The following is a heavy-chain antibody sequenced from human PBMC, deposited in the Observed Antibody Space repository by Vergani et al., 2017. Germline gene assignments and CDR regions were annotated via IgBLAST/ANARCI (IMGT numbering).Heavy chain of an antibody. CDR3: VKGAGSYENFFDS. V-gene: IGHV3-23*01. J-gene: IGHJ4*02. Sequence: EVQLLESGGSLKQPGGSVRLSCAASGFTFSTYAMHWVRQAPGKGLEWVSALTGGGGSTYYADSFKGRFLISRDNSRDTLYLQMNSLRPEDTATYYCVKGAGSYENFFDSWGQGTLVTVSS. CDR2: LTGGGGST. CDR1: GFTFSTYA. D-gene: IGHD1-26*01.